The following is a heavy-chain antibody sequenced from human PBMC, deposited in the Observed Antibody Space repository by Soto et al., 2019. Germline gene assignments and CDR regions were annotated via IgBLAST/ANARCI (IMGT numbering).Heavy chain of an antibody. CDR3: ARVPGP. CDR2: IYYSGST. J-gene: IGHJ5*02. CDR1: GGSISSGDYY. D-gene: IGHD7-27*01. Sequence: SETLSLTCSVSGGSISSGDYYWNWIRQPPGKGLEWIGHIYYSGSTYYNSSLKSRVTISVDRSKNQFSLKLSSVTAADTAVYYCARVPGPWGQGTLVTVSS. V-gene: IGHV4-30-4*01.